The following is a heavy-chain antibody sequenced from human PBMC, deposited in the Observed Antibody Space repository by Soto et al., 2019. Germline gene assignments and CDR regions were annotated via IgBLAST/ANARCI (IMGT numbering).Heavy chain of an antibody. CDR2: IYYSGST. CDR3: ARDRRRAGFDY. CDR1: GGSVSSGSYY. V-gene: IGHV4-61*01. Sequence: PSETLSLTCTVSGGSVSSGSYYWSWIRQPPGKGLEWIGYIYYSGSTNYNPSLKSRVTISVDTSKNQFSLKLSSVTAADTAVYYCARDRRRAGFDYWGQGTLVTVSS. J-gene: IGHJ4*02.